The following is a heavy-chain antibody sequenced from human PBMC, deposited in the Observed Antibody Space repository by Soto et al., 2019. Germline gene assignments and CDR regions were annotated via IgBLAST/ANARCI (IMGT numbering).Heavy chain of an antibody. V-gene: IGHV3-23*01. CDR2: ITGSGGGT. J-gene: IGHJ3*02. D-gene: IGHD3-16*01. CDR3: VGDLGGLEGFDI. Sequence: EVQSLESGGGLVQPGGSLRLSCAASGITFTNYAMAWVRQTPERGLEWVSGITGSGGGTYYADFVKGRFTISRDNSKNTMFMEMSSLRADDTAKYYCVGDLGGLEGFDIWGQGTMVTVSS. CDR1: GITFTNYA.